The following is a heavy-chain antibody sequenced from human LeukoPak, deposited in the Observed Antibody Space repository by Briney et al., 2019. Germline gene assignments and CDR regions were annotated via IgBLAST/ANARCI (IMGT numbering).Heavy chain of an antibody. CDR3: ARGSYYYDSSGPNWFDP. CDR1: GYTFTSYH. V-gene: IGHV1-18*04. D-gene: IGHD3-22*01. CDR2: ISAYNGNT. Sequence: ASVKVSCKASGYTFTSYHMHWVRQAPGQGLEWMGWISAYNGNTNYAQKLQGRVTMTTDTSTSTAYMELRSLRSDDTAVYYCARGSYYYDSSGPNWFDPWGQGTLVTVSS. J-gene: IGHJ5*02.